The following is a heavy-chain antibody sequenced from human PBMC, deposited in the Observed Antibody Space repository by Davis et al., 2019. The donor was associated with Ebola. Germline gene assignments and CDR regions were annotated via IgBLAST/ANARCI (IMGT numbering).Heavy chain of an antibody. CDR3: ATIVDTEMVGAFEI. D-gene: IGHD5-18*01. Sequence: SETLSLTCTVSGGSMTDGDYYWNWIRQAPGKGLEWIGSIFHSGSSNYNPSLRSRVTISVDTSKNQLSLKLNSVTAADTAVYYCATIVDTEMVGAFEIWGQGTMVTVSS. J-gene: IGHJ3*02. CDR1: GGSMTDGDYY. CDR2: IFHSGSS. V-gene: IGHV4-61*08.